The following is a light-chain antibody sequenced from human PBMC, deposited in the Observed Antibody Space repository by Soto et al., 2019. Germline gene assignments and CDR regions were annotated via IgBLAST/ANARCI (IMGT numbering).Light chain of an antibody. CDR2: EDT. CDR1: SSDIGSYDR. J-gene: IGLJ2*01. Sequence: QSVLTQPASVSGSPGQSITISCTGSSSDIGSYDRVSWYQRHPGKAFKLIIYEDTRRPSGISNRFSGSKSGNTASLTIFGLQAEDEADYYCCSYAGSSSFVVFGGGTKLTVL. CDR3: CSYAGSSSFVV. V-gene: IGLV2-23*02.